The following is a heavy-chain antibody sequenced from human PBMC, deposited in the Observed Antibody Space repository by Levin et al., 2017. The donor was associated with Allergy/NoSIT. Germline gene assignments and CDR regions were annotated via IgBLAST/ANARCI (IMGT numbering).Heavy chain of an antibody. Sequence: SQTLSLTCTVSGGSISSGGYYWSWIRQHPGKGLEWIGYIYYSGSTYYNPSLKSRVTISVDTSKNQFSLKLSSVTAADTAVYYCARVPHNTAMIDYWGQGTLVTVSS. CDR3: ARVPHNTAMIDY. V-gene: IGHV4-31*03. D-gene: IGHD5-18*01. J-gene: IGHJ4*02. CDR1: GGSISSGGYY. CDR2: IYYSGST.